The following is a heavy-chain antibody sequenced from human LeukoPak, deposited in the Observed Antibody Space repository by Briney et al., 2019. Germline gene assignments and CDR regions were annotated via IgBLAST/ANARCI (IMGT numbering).Heavy chain of an antibody. CDR2: IYYSGST. CDR1: GGSISSGGYY. V-gene: IGHV4-31*03. J-gene: IGHJ2*01. D-gene: IGHD2-21*01. CDR3: ARVVMGSLYFDL. Sequence: PSETLSLTCTVSGGSISSGGYYWSWIRQHPGKGLEWIGYIYYSGSTYYNPSLKSRVTMSVDTSKNQFSLKLSSVTAADTAVYYCARVVMGSLYFDLWGRGTLVTVSS.